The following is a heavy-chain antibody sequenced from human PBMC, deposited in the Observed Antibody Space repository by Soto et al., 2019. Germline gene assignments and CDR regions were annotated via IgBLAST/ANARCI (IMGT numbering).Heavy chain of an antibody. CDR2: VSTGGGST. J-gene: IGHJ4*02. V-gene: IGHV3-23*01. Sequence: EVQLLESGGGWAQPGGSLRLSCEASGFTFSSYAMTWVRQAPGKGLEWVSSVSTGGGSTYYADSVKGRFTISRDNSKNTLYLRMNSLGAEDTAVYYCAKGSAALLNWGQGTLVTVSS. CDR1: GFTFSSYA. CDR3: AKGSAALLN. D-gene: IGHD6-13*01.